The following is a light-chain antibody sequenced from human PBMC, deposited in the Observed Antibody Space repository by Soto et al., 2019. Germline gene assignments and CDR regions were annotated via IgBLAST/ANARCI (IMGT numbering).Light chain of an antibody. V-gene: IGKV3-20*01. CDR3: QQYVTSAIT. CDR1: QSVNSNY. CDR2: GIS. Sequence: EIVMTQSPATLSVSPGERATLSCRASQSVNSNYLAWYQQKPGQAPRLLIYGISKRATDIPDRFSGSGSGTDFTLTISRLEPEDFALYYCQQYVTSAITFGQGTRLEI. J-gene: IGKJ5*01.